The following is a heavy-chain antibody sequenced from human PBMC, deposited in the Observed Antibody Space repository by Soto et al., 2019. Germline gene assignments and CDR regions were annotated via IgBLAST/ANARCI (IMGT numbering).Heavy chain of an antibody. V-gene: IGHV4-4*02. Sequence: SETLSLTCAVSGGSISSSNWWSWVRQPPGKGLEWIGEIYHSGSTNYNPSLKSRVTISVDKSKNQFSLKLSSVTAADTAVYYCVRVPSYDILTGYSLRYYYYGMDVWGQGTTVT. CDR3: VRVPSYDILTGYSLRYYYYGMDV. J-gene: IGHJ6*02. CDR1: GGSISSSNW. CDR2: IYHSGST. D-gene: IGHD3-9*01.